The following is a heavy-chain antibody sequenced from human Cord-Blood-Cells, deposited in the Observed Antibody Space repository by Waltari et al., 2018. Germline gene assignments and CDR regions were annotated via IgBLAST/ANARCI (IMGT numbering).Heavy chain of an antibody. V-gene: IGHV4-4*02. CDR3: ARGGITGTTSDYYYGMDV. Sequence: QVQLQESGPGLVKPSGNLSLTCAVSGGSISSRNRRRWVCPPPGEGLEWIGEIYHSGRTNYNPSLKSRVTISVDKSKNQFSLKLSSVTAADTAVYYCARGGITGTTSDYYYGMDVWGQGTTVTVSS. CDR1: GGSISSRNR. CDR2: IYHSGRT. D-gene: IGHD1-7*01. J-gene: IGHJ6*02.